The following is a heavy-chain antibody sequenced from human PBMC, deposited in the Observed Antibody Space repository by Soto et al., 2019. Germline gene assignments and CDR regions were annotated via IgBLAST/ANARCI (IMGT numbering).Heavy chain of an antibody. CDR1: GGSISSGGYS. V-gene: IGHV4-30-2*01. Sequence: SETLSLTXAVSGGSISSGGYSWSWIRQPPGKGLEWIGYIYHSGSTYYNPSLKSRVTISVDRSKNQFSLKLSSVTAADTAVYYCARGGGDIVVVVAQRAFDIWGQGTMVTVSS. CDR2: IYHSGST. D-gene: IGHD2-15*01. J-gene: IGHJ3*02. CDR3: ARGGGDIVVVVAQRAFDI.